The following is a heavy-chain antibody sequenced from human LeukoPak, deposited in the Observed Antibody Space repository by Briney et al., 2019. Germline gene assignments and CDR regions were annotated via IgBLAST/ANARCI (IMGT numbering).Heavy chain of an antibody. Sequence: NPNSGGTNYAQKFQGRVTMTRDTSISTAYMELSRLRSDDTAVYYCARTRAWIQLGGYYMDVWGKGTTVTVSS. CDR3: ARTRAWIQLGGYYMDV. D-gene: IGHD5-18*01. J-gene: IGHJ6*03. CDR2: NPNSGGT. V-gene: IGHV1-2*02.